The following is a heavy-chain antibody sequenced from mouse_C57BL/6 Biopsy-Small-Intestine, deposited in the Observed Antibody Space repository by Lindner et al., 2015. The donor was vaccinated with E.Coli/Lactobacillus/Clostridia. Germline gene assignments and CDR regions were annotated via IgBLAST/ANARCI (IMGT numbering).Heavy chain of an antibody. V-gene: IGHV1-4*01. CDR2: INPSSGYS. CDR3: ATGPYYFDY. CDR1: GYTFTSYT. D-gene: IGHD4-1*01. J-gene: IGHJ2*01. Sequence: VQLQESGAELARPGASVKMSCKPSGYTFTSYTMYWVKQRPGQGLEWIGYINPSSGYSKYNQNFKGKATLTADKSSSTAYMQLSSLTSEDSAVYYCATGPYYFDYWGQGTTLTVSS.